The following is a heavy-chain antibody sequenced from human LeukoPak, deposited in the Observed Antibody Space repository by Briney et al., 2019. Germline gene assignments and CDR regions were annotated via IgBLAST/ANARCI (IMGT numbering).Heavy chain of an antibody. J-gene: IGHJ5*02. D-gene: IGHD2-15*01. CDR2: MNPNSGNT. CDR3: ARGNSKRYCSGGSCYWFDP. Sequence: ASVKVSCKASGYTFTSYDINWVRQATGQGLEWMGWMNPNSGNTGYVQKFQGRVTMTRDTSISTAYMELSSLRSEDTAVYYCARGNSKRYCSGGSCYWFDPWGQGTLVTVSS. V-gene: IGHV1-8*01. CDR1: GYTFTSYD.